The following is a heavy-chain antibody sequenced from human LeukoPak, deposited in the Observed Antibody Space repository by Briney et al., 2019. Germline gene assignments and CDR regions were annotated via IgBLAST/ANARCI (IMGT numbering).Heavy chain of an antibody. CDR3: ARSGFGAGIWFDP. CDR2: MNPNSGDT. Sequence: ASVKVSCKASGYTFTNYDINWVRQATGQGPEWMGWMNPNSGDTGYPQKFQGRVTMTRDTSTGTAYMELSSLRSEDTAVYYRARSGFGAGIWFDPWGQGTLVTVSS. V-gene: IGHV1-8*01. J-gene: IGHJ5*02. CDR1: GYTFTNYD. D-gene: IGHD3-10*01.